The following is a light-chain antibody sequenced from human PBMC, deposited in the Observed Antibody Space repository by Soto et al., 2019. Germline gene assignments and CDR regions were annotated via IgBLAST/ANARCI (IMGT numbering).Light chain of an antibody. Sequence: DIQMTQSPSSVSASVGDRVTITCRASQDITTWLAWYQEKSGKAPKLLIYLASTLQSGVPSRFSGSGSGTDFPLTISNLQPEDFATYYCQQSETFPWTFGQGTKVEIK. J-gene: IGKJ1*01. CDR3: QQSETFPWT. V-gene: IGKV1-12*01. CDR2: LAS. CDR1: QDITTW.